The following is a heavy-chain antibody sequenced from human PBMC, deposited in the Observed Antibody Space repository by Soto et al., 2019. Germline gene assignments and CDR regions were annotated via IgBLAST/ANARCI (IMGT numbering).Heavy chain of an antibody. CDR1: GYTFTNFG. V-gene: IGHV1-18*01. D-gene: IGHD3-16*01. J-gene: IGHJ4*02. CDR3: ASGGTPIDY. CDR2: ISAYNGNT. Sequence: QVQLVQSGAEVKKPGASVKVSCKASGYTFTNFGISWVRQAPGQGLEWMGWISAYNGNTNYAQNFQGRVTMTTDTCTSTGYMELRSLRSDDTAVDDCASGGTPIDYWGQGTLVTVSS.